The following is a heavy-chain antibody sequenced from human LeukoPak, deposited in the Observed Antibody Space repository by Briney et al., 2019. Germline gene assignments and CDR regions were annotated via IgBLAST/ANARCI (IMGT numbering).Heavy chain of an antibody. V-gene: IGHV1-3*01. Sequence: GASVKVSCKASGYTFTSYAMHWVRQAPGQRLEWMGWINAGNGNTKYSQKFQGRVTITRDTSASTAYMELRSLRSDDTAVYYCARSPFSSSSFGVVIIPPPQFDYWGQGTLVTVSS. CDR1: GYTFTSYA. D-gene: IGHD3-3*01. CDR2: INAGNGNT. CDR3: ARSPFSSSSFGVVIIPPPQFDY. J-gene: IGHJ4*02.